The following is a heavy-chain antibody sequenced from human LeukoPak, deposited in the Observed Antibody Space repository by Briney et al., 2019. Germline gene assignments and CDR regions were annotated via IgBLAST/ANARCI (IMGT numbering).Heavy chain of an antibody. J-gene: IGHJ4*02. CDR2: IKQDGSES. D-gene: IGHD3-16*01. V-gene: IGHV3-7*01. Sequence: PGGSLRLSCAASGFTFSNYGMHWVRQAPGKGLEWVANIKQDGSESAYVASVKGRFTISRDNANNFLYLQMNNLRVEDTAVYYCSRDNAAVPGGDYWGQGVLVTVSS. CDR3: SRDNAAVPGGDY. CDR1: GFTFSNYG.